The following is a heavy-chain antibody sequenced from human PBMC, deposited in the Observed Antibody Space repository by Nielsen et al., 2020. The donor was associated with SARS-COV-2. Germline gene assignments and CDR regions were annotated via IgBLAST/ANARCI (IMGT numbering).Heavy chain of an antibody. J-gene: IGHJ6*02. V-gene: IGHV1-46*01. D-gene: IGHD6-13*01. CDR2: INPSGGST. CDR1: GYTFTSYY. Sequence: ASVKVSCKASGYTFTSYYMHWVRQAPGQGLEWMGIINPSGGSTSYAQKFQGRVTMTRDTSTSTVYMELSSLRSEDTALYHCARGIGQQLVAYYYYGMDVWGQGTTVTVSS. CDR3: ARGIGQQLVAYYYYGMDV.